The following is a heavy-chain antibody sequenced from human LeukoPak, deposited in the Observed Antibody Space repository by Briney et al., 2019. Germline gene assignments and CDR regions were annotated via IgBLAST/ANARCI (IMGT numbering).Heavy chain of an antibody. J-gene: IGHJ4*02. CDR2: IYYSGST. D-gene: IGHD1-26*01. CDR1: GGSISSYY. CDR3: ARKVGATAPLFDY. V-gene: IGHV4-59*08. Sequence: SETLSLTCTVSGGSISSYYWSWIRQPPGKGLEWIGYIYYSGSTNYNPSLKSRVTISVDTSKNQFSLKLSSVTAADTAVYYCARKVGATAPLFDYWGQGTLVTVSS.